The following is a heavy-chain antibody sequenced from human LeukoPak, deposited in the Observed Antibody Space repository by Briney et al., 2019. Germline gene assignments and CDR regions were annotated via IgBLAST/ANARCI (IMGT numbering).Heavy chain of an antibody. CDR3: ARDGGVCSSTSCYPYPFDY. D-gene: IGHD2-2*01. CDR1: GFTFSSYA. Sequence: GRSLRLSCAASGFTFSSYAMHWVRQAPGEGLEWVAVISYDGSNKYYADSVKGRFTISRDNSKNTLYLQMNSLRAEDRAVYYCARDGGVCSSTSCYPYPFDYWGQGTLVTVSS. V-gene: IGHV3-30-3*01. CDR2: ISYDGSNK. J-gene: IGHJ4*02.